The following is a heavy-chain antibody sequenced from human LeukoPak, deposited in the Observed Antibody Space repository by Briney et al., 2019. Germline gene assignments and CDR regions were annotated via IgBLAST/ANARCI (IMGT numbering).Heavy chain of an antibody. Sequence: GGSLRLSCAASGFTFSDYYMSWIRQAPGKGLEWVSYISSSGSTIYYADSVKGRFTISRDNAKNSLYLQMNSLGAEDTAVYYCASRLAARDPYYYYMDVWGKGTTVTVSS. CDR1: GFTFSDYY. CDR2: ISSSGSTI. V-gene: IGHV3-11*04. J-gene: IGHJ6*03. CDR3: ASRLAARDPYYYYMDV. D-gene: IGHD6-6*01.